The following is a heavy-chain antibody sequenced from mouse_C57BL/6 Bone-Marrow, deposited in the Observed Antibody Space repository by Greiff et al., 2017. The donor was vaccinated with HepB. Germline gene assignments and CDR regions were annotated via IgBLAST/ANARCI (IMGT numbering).Heavy chain of an antibody. Sequence: VQLQQSGTVLARPGASVKMSCKTSGYTFTSYWMHWVKQRPGQGLEWIGAIYPGNSDTSYNQKFKGKAKLTAVTSASTAYMELSSLTNEDSAVYYCTREVDEGYAMDYWGQGTSVTVSS. CDR3: TREVDEGYAMDY. CDR2: IYPGNSDT. V-gene: IGHV1-5*01. CDR1: GYTFTSYW. D-gene: IGHD1-1*01. J-gene: IGHJ4*01.